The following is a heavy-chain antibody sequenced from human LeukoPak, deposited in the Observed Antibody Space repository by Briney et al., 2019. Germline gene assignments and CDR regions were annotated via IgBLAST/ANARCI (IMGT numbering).Heavy chain of an antibody. Sequence: GGSLRLSCAASGFTFSSYAMSWVRQAPGKGLEWVSYISSSGTTISYAQSVKGRFTITRDNAQNSLTLHMNTLRADDTAVYYCAKGGRNYDSSGYYWVDYWGQGTLVTVSS. CDR1: GFTFSSYA. V-gene: IGHV3-48*01. D-gene: IGHD3-22*01. J-gene: IGHJ4*02. CDR2: ISSSGTTI. CDR3: AKGGRNYDSSGYYWVDY.